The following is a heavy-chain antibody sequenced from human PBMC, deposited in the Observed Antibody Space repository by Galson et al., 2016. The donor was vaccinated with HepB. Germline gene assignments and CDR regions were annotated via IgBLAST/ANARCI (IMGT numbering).Heavy chain of an antibody. D-gene: IGHD2-8*02. Sequence: SLRLSCAASGLTFSSAWMSWARQAPGKGLQWVGRIKSNADGGTPDYAAPVQGRFTISRDDSKEMIYLQMNSLRAEDTAVYFCTRDPISSCTGGVCYGVRVDAGGQGTLVTVSS. V-gene: IGHV3-15*01. CDR1: GLTFSSAW. J-gene: IGHJ5*02. CDR2: IKSNADGGTP. CDR3: TRDPISSCTGGVCYGVRVDA.